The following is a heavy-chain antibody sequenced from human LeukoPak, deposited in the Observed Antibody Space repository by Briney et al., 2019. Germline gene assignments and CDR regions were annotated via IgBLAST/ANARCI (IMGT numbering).Heavy chain of an antibody. CDR3: ARGTGSSDY. CDR1: GGSFSGYY. V-gene: IGHV4-34*01. J-gene: IGHJ4*02. D-gene: IGHD1-1*01. CDR2: INHSGST. Sequence: SETLSLTCAVYGGSFSGYYWSWIRQPPGKGLEWIGEINHSGSTNYNPSLKSRVTISVDTSKNQFSLKLSSVTAADTAVYYCARGTGSSDYWGQGTLVTVSS.